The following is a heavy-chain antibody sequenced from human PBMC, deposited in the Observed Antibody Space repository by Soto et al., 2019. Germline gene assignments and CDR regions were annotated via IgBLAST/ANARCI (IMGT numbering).Heavy chain of an antibody. CDR1: RFTFDDYA. Sequence: EVQLVESGGGLVQPGGSLRLSCAASRFTFDDYAIHWVRQAPGKGLEWVSGISWNGAATGYMNSVKGRFSISRDNTKNTLYLQMNSLRSEDTAVYYCANLPLYGSGFDCWGQGTLVTVSS. CDR3: ANLPLYGSGFDC. CDR2: ISWNGAAT. V-gene: IGHV3-9*01. D-gene: IGHD3-10*01. J-gene: IGHJ4*02.